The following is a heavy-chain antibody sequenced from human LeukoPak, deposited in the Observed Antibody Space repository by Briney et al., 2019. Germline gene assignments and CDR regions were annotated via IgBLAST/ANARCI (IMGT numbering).Heavy chain of an antibody. CDR3: ARTGYCNGGSCPNFDY. D-gene: IGHD2-15*01. CDR1: GGSISTYY. J-gene: IGHJ4*02. Sequence: SETLSLTCTVSGGSISTYYWSWVRQPPGKGLEWIGSVYYNGGTNYSPSLKSRVTMSVDTSKNQFSLKLNSVSAADTAVHYCARTGYCNGGSCPNFDYCGQGTLVTVSS. CDR2: VYYNGGT. V-gene: IGHV4-59*12.